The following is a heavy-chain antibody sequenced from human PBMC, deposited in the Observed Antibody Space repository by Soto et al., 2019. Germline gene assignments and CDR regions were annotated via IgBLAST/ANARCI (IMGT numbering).Heavy chain of an antibody. CDR1: GFTFSSYG. Sequence: QVQLVESGGGVVQPGRSLRLSCAASGFTFSSYGMHWVRQAPGKGLEWVAVIWYDGSNKYYADSVKGRFTISRDNSKNTLYLQMNSLRDEDTAVYYCASEGGTPGIAVAGTWWFDPWGQGTLVTVSS. CDR3: ASEGGTPGIAVAGTWWFDP. CDR2: IWYDGSNK. D-gene: IGHD6-19*01. J-gene: IGHJ5*02. V-gene: IGHV3-33*01.